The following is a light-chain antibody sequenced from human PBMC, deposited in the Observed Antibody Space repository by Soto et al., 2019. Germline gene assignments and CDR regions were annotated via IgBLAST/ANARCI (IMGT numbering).Light chain of an antibody. Sequence: QSVLTQPPSASGTPGQRVTISCSGSRSNIGSNYVYWYQQLPGTAPKVLIYRNNQRPSGVPDRFSGSKSGASASLAISGLRSEDEGDCYCAAWDDSLSGHYVFGTGTQLTVL. CDR2: RNN. J-gene: IGLJ1*01. V-gene: IGLV1-47*01. CDR3: AAWDDSLSGHYV. CDR1: RSNIGSNY.